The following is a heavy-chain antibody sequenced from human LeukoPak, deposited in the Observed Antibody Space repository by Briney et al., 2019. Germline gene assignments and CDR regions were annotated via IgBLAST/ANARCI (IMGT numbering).Heavy chain of an antibody. CDR2: ISYDGSNK. J-gene: IGHJ4*02. D-gene: IGHD3-22*01. Sequence: GSLRLSCAASGFTFGTCGMHWVRQAPGKGLEWVAVISYDGSNKYFADSVKGRFTISRDNSKNTLYLQMDSLRAEDTALYYCAADYYASGGPTGDWGQRILVTVSS. CDR3: AADYYASGGPTGD. V-gene: IGHV3-30*03. CDR1: GFTFGTCG.